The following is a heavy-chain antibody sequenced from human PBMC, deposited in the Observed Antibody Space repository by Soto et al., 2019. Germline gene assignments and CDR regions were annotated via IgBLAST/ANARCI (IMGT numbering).Heavy chain of an antibody. CDR1: GFTFSSYE. CDR3: AREFDYSNYWYFDL. D-gene: IGHD4-4*01. J-gene: IGHJ2*01. V-gene: IGHV3-48*03. Sequence: EVQLVESGGGLVQPGGSLRLSCAASGFTFSSYEMNWVRQAPGKGLEWVSYISSSGSTIYYADSVKGRFTISRDNAKNSLNLQMNSLRAEDTAVYYCAREFDYSNYWYFDLWGRGTLVTVSS. CDR2: ISSSGSTI.